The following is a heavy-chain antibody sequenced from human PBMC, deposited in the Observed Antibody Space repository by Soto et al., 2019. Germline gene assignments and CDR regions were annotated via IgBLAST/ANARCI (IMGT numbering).Heavy chain of an antibody. CDR3: ARGEIAVAVSRGY. V-gene: IGHV3-20*04. J-gene: IGHJ4*02. CDR2: TNWDGDDT. CDR1: GFTFEEYG. D-gene: IGHD6-19*01. Sequence: EVQLVESGGGVVRPGWSLRLSCAASGFTFEEYGMTWIRQAPGQGLEWVAGTNWDGDDTGYADSVKGRFIISRDNAKNTLYLQLNSLRVEDTAFYYCARGEIAVAVSRGYWGQGSLVTVSS.